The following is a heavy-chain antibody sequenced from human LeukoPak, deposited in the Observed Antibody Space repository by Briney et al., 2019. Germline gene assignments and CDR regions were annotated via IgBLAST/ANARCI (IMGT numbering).Heavy chain of an antibody. CDR1: GFTFSSYA. J-gene: IGHJ4*02. Sequence: PGGSLRLSCAASGFTFSSYAMHWVRQAPGKGLEWVAVISYDGSNKYYADSVKGRFTISRDNSKNTLYLQMNSLRAEDTAVYYCARTAQTAWAQGTLVTVSS. CDR2: ISYDGSNK. D-gene: IGHD2-21*02. CDR3: ARTAQTA. V-gene: IGHV3-30-3*01.